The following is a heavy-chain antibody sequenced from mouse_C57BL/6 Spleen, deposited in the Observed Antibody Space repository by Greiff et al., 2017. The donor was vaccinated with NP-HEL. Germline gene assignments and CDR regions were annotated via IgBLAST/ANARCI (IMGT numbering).Heavy chain of an antibody. Sequence: QVQLKQSGAELVRPGTSVKVSCKASGYAFTNYLIEWVKQRPGQGLEWIGVINPGSGGTNYNEKFKGKATLTADKSSSTAYMQLSSLTSEDSAVYFCARRHYGSSFLDYWGQGTTLTVSS. D-gene: IGHD1-1*01. CDR3: ARRHYGSSFLDY. CDR1: GYAFTNYL. V-gene: IGHV1-54*01. CDR2: INPGSGGT. J-gene: IGHJ2*01.